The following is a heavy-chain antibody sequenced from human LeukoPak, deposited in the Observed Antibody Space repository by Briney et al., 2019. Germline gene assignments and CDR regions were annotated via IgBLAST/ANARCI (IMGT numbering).Heavy chain of an antibody. D-gene: IGHD3-22*01. V-gene: IGHV6-1*01. CDR2: TYYRSKWYN. CDR3: ARAIDDSSGDAFDI. CDR1: GDSVSRNSAA. Sequence: SQTLSLTCAISGDSVSRNSAAWNWIRQSPSRCLEWLGRTYYRSKWYNEYAVSVKSRIPTDPDTSKSECSLQLNSVSTEETAVYYCARAIDDSSGDAFDIWGQETIVTVSS. J-gene: IGHJ3*02.